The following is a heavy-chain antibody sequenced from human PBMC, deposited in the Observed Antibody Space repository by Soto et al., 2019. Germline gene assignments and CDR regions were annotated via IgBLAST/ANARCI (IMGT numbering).Heavy chain of an antibody. V-gene: IGHV1-18*01. CDR2: ISAYNGNT. CDR1: GYTFTSYG. Sequence: VASVKVSCKASGYTFTSYGISWVRQAPGQGLEWMGWISAYNGNTNYAQKLQGRVTMTTDTSTSTAYMELRGLRSDDTAVYYCARELWFGELLGYYYYGMDVWGQGTTVTVSS. D-gene: IGHD3-10*01. CDR3: ARELWFGELLGYYYYGMDV. J-gene: IGHJ6*02.